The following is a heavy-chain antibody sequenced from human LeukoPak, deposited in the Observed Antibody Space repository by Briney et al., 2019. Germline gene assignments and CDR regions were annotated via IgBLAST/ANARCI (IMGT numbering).Heavy chain of an antibody. CDR1: GFTFDDYG. D-gene: IGHD1-26*01. CDR2: IHYDGSNN. J-gene: IGHJ4*02. Sequence: PGGSLRLSCAASGFTFDDYGMSWVRQAPGKGLEWVAFIHYDGSNNYYADSVKGRFTISRDNSKNTLYLQMNSLRAEDTAVYYCAKEGSGSYYFDYWGQGTLVTVSS. CDR3: AKEGSGSYYFDY. V-gene: IGHV3-30*02.